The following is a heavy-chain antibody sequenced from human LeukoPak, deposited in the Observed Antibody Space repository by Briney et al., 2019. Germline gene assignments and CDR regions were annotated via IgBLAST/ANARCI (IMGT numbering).Heavy chain of an antibody. CDR1: GFTVSSNY. CDR3: LRTIDV. CDR2: IKQDGSEK. V-gene: IGHV3-7*03. Sequence: GGSLRLSCAASGFTVSSNYMTWVRQAPGKGLEWVANIKQDGSEKYYVDSVKGRFTISRDNAKNSLYLQMNSLRAEDTAVYYCLRTIDVWGQGTTVTVSS. J-gene: IGHJ6*02.